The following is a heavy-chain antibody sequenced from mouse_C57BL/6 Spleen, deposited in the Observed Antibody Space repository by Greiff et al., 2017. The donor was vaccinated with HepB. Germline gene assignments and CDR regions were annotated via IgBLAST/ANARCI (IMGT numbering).Heavy chain of an antibody. Sequence: DVQLQESGPGLVKPSQSLSLTCSVTGYSITSGYYWNWIRQFPGNKLEWMGYISYDGSNNYNPSLKNRISITRDTSKNQFFLKLNSVTTEDTATYYCARGYDHWGQGTLVTVSA. V-gene: IGHV3-6*01. CDR3: ARGYDH. J-gene: IGHJ3*01. D-gene: IGHD2-3*01. CDR1: GYSITSGYY. CDR2: ISYDGSN.